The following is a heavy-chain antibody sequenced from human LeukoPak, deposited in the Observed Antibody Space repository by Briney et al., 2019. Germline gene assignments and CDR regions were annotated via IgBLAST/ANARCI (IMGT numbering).Heavy chain of an antibody. Sequence: GGSLRLSCAASGFTFSSYWMSWVRQAPGKGLEWVANIKQDGSEKYYVDSVKGRFTISRDNAKNSLYLQMNSLRAEDTAVYICARVGLVYIYGQYALDYWGQGTLVTVSS. J-gene: IGHJ4*02. CDR3: ARVGLVYIYGQYALDY. CDR2: IKQDGSEK. D-gene: IGHD5-18*01. CDR1: GFTFSSYW. V-gene: IGHV3-7*01.